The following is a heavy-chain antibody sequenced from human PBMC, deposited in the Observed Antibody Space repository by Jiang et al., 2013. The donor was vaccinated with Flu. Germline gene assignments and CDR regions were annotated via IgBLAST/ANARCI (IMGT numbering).Heavy chain of an antibody. CDR1: GYSFTSYW. D-gene: IGHD5-18*01. CDR3: ARPERGYSYGPTGVDY. Sequence: LKISCKGSGYSFTSYWIGWVRQMPGKGLEWMGIIYPGDSDTRYSPSFQGQVTISADKSISTAYLQWSSLKASDTAMYYCARPERGYSYGPTGVDYWGQGTLVTVSS. CDR2: IYPGDSDT. J-gene: IGHJ4*02. V-gene: IGHV5-51*01.